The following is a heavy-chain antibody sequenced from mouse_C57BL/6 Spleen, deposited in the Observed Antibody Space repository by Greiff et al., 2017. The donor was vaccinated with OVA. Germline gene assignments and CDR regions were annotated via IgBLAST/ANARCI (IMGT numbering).Heavy chain of an antibody. D-gene: IGHD1-1*01. J-gene: IGHJ2*01. CDR3: ARDDYYGSSLDY. CDR1: GYAFSSSW. Sequence: VQLQQSGPELVKPGASVKISCKASGYAFSSSWMNWVKQRPGKGLEWIGRIYPGDGDTNYNGKFKGKATLTADKSSSTAYMQLSSLTSEDSAVYFCARDDYYGSSLDYWGQGTTRTVSS. CDR2: IYPGDGDT. V-gene: IGHV1-82*01.